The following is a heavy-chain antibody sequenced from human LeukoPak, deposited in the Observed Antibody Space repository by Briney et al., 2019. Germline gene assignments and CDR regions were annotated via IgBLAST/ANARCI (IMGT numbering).Heavy chain of an antibody. Sequence: GGSLRLSCAASGFTFRGSAMHWVRQASGKGLEWVGRIRSKANSYATAYAASVKGRFTISRDDSKITAYLQMNSLKTEDTAVYYCTRQRYFDWLGDDAFDIWGQGTMVTVSS. J-gene: IGHJ3*02. CDR3: TRQRYFDWLGDDAFDI. CDR2: IRSKANSYAT. V-gene: IGHV3-73*01. CDR1: GFTFRGSA. D-gene: IGHD3-9*01.